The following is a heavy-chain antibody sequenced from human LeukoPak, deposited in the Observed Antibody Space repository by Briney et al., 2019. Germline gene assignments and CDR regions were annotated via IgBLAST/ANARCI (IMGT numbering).Heavy chain of an antibody. CDR3: ARDGAAAGNHFGVTDAFDI. Sequence: GGSLRLSCAASGFTVSSNYMSWVRQAPGKGLEWVSSISSSSSYIYYADSVKGRFTISRDNAKNSLYLQMNSLRAEDTAVYYCARDGAAAGNHFGVTDAFDIWGQGTMVTVSS. D-gene: IGHD6-13*01. CDR2: ISSSSSYI. V-gene: IGHV3-21*01. CDR1: GFTVSSNY. J-gene: IGHJ3*02.